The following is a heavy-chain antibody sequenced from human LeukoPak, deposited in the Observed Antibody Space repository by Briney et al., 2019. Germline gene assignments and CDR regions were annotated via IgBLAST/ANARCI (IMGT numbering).Heavy chain of an antibody. Sequence: PWGSLRLSCGASGFTFSSYGMHWVRQAPGKGLEWVAVISYDGSNKYYADSVKGRFTISRDNSKNTLYLQMNSLRAEDTAVYYCARDGEMATIMSPAPRSPFDYWGQGTLVTVSS. CDR2: ISYDGSNK. D-gene: IGHD5-24*01. J-gene: IGHJ4*02. CDR1: GFTFSSYG. CDR3: ARDGEMATIMSPAPRSPFDY. V-gene: IGHV3-30*03.